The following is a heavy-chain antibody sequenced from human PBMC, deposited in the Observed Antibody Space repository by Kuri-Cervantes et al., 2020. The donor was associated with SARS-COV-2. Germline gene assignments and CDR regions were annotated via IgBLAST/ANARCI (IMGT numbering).Heavy chain of an antibody. Sequence: TLSLTCAVYGGSFSGYYWSWIRQPPGRGLEWSGEINHSGSTNYNLSLKSRVTISVDTSKNQFSLKLSSVTAADTAVYYCARDHHGIAVAGADFWGQGTLVTVSS. D-gene: IGHD6-19*01. CDR3: ARDHHGIAVAGADF. J-gene: IGHJ4*02. V-gene: IGHV4-34*01. CDR1: GGSFSGYY. CDR2: INHSGST.